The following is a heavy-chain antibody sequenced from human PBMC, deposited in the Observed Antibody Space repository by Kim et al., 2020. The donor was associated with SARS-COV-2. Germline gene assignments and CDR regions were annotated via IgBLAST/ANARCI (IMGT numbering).Heavy chain of an antibody. J-gene: IGHJ6*01. Sequence: GGSLRLSCTASGFVFSSYDFHWVRQTTGGGLEWLSAIGTPGDTYYSGSVKGRFTISRDNAKNSLFLQMNNLTAGDTAVYYCSRASFYTYGYYYYYGMDV. CDR2: IGTPGDT. CDR1: GFVFSSYD. CDR3: SRASFYTYGYYYYYGMDV. D-gene: IGHD3-10*01. V-gene: IGHV3-13*01.